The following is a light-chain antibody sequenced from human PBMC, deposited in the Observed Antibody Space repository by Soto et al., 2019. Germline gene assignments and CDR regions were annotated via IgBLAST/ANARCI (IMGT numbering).Light chain of an antibody. CDR3: SAYTVRSTLV. CDR2: GVS. CDR1: ITDIGAYNY. V-gene: IGLV2-14*01. Sequence: QSVLTQPASVSGSPGQSITISCTGNITDIGAYNYVSWYQQHPGKAPKLLIYGVSSRPSGVSNRFSGSKSGNAAYLTISGLQADDEAEYYCSAYTVRSTLVFGGGTKVTVL. J-gene: IGLJ3*02.